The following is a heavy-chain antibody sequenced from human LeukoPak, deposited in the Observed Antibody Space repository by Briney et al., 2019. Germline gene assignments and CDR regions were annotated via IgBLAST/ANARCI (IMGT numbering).Heavy chain of an antibody. Sequence: GGSLRLSCAASGFTFSSYGIHWVRQAPGKGLEWVAVIGNDGAAKYYADSVRGRFTISRDNSKNTLYLQMNSLRAEDTAVYYCARDWTGYCSSTSCYNLGDYFDYWGQGTLVTVSS. J-gene: IGHJ4*02. CDR3: ARDWTGYCSSTSCYNLGDYFDY. D-gene: IGHD2-2*01. CDR2: IGNDGAAK. CDR1: GFTFSSYG. V-gene: IGHV3-30*03.